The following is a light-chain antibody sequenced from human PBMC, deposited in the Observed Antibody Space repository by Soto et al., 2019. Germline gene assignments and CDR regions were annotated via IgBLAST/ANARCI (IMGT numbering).Light chain of an antibody. Sequence: EIVLTQSPGTLSLSPGERATLSCRASQSVSSNYLAWYQQKPGQAPRLLISGASRRATGIPDRFSGSGSGTDFPLTISRLEPDDFAVYYCQQYGSSPLTFGQGTKLEIK. CDR2: GAS. V-gene: IGKV3-20*01. J-gene: IGKJ2*01. CDR3: QQYGSSPLT. CDR1: QSVSSNY.